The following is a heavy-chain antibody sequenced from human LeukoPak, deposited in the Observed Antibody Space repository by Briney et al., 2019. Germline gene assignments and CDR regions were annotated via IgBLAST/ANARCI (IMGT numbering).Heavy chain of an antibody. D-gene: IGHD3-16*02. CDR2: INHSGST. Sequence: RPSETLSLTCAVYGGSFSGYYLSWIRQPPGKGLEWIGEINHSGSTNYNPSLKSRVTISVDTSKNQFSLKLSSVTAADTAVYYCASTFGGVIAQGYWGQGTLVTVSS. V-gene: IGHV4-34*01. J-gene: IGHJ4*02. CDR1: GGSFSGYY. CDR3: ASTFGGVIAQGY.